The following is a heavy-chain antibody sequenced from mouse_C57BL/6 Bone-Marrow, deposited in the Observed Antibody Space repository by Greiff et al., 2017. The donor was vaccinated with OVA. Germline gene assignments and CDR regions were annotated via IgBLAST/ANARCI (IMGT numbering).Heavy chain of an antibody. V-gene: IGHV1-82*01. D-gene: IGHD2-4*01. CDR3: ARYDYADY. Sequence: LQESGPELVKPGASVKISCKASGYAFSSSWMNWVKQRPGKGLEWIGRIYPGDGDTNYNGKFKGKATLTADKSSSTAYMQLSSLTSEDSAVYFCARYDYADYWGQGTTLTVSS. CDR1: GYAFSSSW. CDR2: IYPGDGDT. J-gene: IGHJ2*01.